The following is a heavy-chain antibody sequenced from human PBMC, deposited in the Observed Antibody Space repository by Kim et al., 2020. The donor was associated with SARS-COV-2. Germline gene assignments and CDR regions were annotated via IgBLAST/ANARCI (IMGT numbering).Heavy chain of an antibody. CDR2: IYYSGST. J-gene: IGHJ5*02. CDR1: GGSISSGGYY. Sequence: SETLSLTCTVSGGSISSGGYYWSWIRQHPGKGLEWIGYIYYSGSTYYNPSLKSRVTISVDTSKNQFSLKLSSVTAADTAVYYCARVVERAMVTYLFDPWGQGTLVTVSS. D-gene: IGHD5-18*01. CDR3: ARVVERAMVTYLFDP. V-gene: IGHV4-31*03.